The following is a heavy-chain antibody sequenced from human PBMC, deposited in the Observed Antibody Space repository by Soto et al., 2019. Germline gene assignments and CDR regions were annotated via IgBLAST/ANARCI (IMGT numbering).Heavy chain of an antibody. J-gene: IGHJ6*02. Sequence: QVQLVQSGAEVKKPGSSVKVSCKASGGTFSNYPITWVRRAPGQGLEWLGGIIPIFGKADYTQKFQGRVTITADEPTSTDYMEISSLRSEDTAVYYCASGGEYYDENLPHYYFFGMHVWGPGTTVTVSS. V-gene: IGHV1-69*01. CDR1: GGTFSNYP. CDR3: ASGGEYYDENLPHYYFFGMHV. CDR2: IIPIFGKA. D-gene: IGHD3-16*01.